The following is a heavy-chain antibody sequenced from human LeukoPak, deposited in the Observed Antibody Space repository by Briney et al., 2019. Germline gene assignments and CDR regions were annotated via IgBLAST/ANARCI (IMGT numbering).Heavy chain of an antibody. CDR1: GFSVSNYY. CDR3: AKGTHRYCGGDCYD. V-gene: IGHV3-53*01. CDR2: IYTRGNT. D-gene: IGHD2-21*02. Sequence: GGSLRLSCAASGFSVSNYYMTWVRQAPGKGLEWVSIIYTRGNTYYADSVKGRFTISRDNSKNTLYLQMNSLRADDTAVYYCAKGTHRYCGGDCYDWGQGTLVTVSS. J-gene: IGHJ4*02.